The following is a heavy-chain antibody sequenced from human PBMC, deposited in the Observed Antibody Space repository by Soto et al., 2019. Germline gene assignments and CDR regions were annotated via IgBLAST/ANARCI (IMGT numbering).Heavy chain of an antibody. CDR3: AREVGDYGDQPLRGYYYMDV. CDR2: INHSGST. J-gene: IGHJ6*03. CDR1: GGSFSGYY. V-gene: IGHV4-34*01. Sequence: SETLSLTCAVYGGSFSGYYWSWIRQPPGKGLECIGEINHSGSTNYNPSLKSRVTISVDTSKNQFSLKLSSVTAADTAVYYCAREVGDYGDQPLRGYYYMDVWGKGTTVTVSS. D-gene: IGHD4-17*01.